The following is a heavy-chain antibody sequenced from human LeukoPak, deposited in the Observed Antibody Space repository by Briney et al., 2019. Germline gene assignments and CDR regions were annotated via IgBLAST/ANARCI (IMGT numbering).Heavy chain of an antibody. D-gene: IGHD6-6*01. V-gene: IGHV4-31*03. CDR3: ARDVIAARVGY. Sequence: PSETLSLTCTVSGGSISDAAYYWSWIRQHPGEGLEWIGYVFYSGSTSYNPSLKSRVTISVDTSKNQFSLKLTSVTAADTAVYYCARDVIAARVGYWGQGTLVTVSS. CDR2: VFYSGST. J-gene: IGHJ4*02. CDR1: GGSISDAAYY.